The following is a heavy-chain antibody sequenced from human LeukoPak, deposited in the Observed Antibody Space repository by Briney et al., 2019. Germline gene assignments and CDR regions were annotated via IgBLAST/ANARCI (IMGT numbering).Heavy chain of an antibody. CDR1: GFTFSTYW. CDR2: IKSDASST. CDR3: ARSDWFDP. V-gene: IGHV3-74*01. J-gene: IGHJ5*02. Sequence: GGPLRLSCAASGFTFSTYWMHWVRHGPGKGLVWVSRIKSDASSTSYADSVKGRFTISRDNAKNTLYLQMNSLRAEDTVVYYCARSDWFDPWGQGTLVTVSS.